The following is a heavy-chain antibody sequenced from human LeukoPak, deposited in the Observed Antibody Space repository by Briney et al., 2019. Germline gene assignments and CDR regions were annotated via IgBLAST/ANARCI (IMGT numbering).Heavy chain of an antibody. CDR2: IYHSGST. D-gene: IGHD6-13*01. CDR3: ARGPRRGRSHYSSSWGLDY. Sequence: PSETLSLTCAVSGGSISSGGYSWSWIRQPPGKGLEWIGYIYHSGSTYYNPSLKSRVTISVDRSKNQFSLKLSSVTAADTAVYYCARGPRRGRSHYSSSWGLDYWGQGTLVTVSS. V-gene: IGHV4-30-2*01. J-gene: IGHJ4*02. CDR1: GGSISSGGYS.